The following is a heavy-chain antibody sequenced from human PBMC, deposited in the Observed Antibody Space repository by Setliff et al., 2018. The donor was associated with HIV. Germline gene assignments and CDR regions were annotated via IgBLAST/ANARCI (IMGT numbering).Heavy chain of an antibody. CDR2: IVPIIGIT. CDR1: GGTFSMYA. J-gene: IGHJ4*02. CDR3: ASDSGSGWYGGDY. D-gene: IGHD6-19*01. Sequence: SVKVSCKASGGTFSMYAISWVRQAPGQGLEWMGGIVPIIGITNYEQKCQGRVTINADKSTSTMYMDLSGLRSEDTAVYYCASDSGSGWYGGDYWGQGTLVTVSS. V-gene: IGHV1-69*10.